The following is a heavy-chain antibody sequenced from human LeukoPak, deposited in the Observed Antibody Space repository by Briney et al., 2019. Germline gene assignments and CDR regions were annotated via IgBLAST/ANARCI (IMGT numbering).Heavy chain of an antibody. V-gene: IGHV5-51*01. D-gene: IGHD3-10*01. J-gene: IGHJ3*02. CDR2: IYPGDSDT. CDR3: AKFHYYYGSGIFDAFDI. Sequence: GESLKISCKGSGYSFISNWIGWVCQMPGKGLEWMGIIYPGDSDTRYSPSFQGQVTISADKSISTAYLQWSSLRASDTAMYYCAKFHYYYGSGIFDAFDIWGQGTMVTVSS. CDR1: GYSFISNW.